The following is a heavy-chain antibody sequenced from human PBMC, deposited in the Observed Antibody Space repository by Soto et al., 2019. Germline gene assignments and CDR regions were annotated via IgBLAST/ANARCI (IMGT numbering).Heavy chain of an antibody. Sequence: SETLSLTCSVSGVTMSYGAYSWSWIRQSPGKGLGWIAYIYDTGISGYTPSTSYNPSLKSRVTMSVDTSKSQFSLKLTSVTAADTAVYYCARGEDAFFYYGLDVWGQGITVTVSS. CDR2: IYDTGISGYTPST. V-gene: IGHV4-61*08. CDR3: ARGEDAFFYYGLDV. CDR1: GVTMSYGAYS. J-gene: IGHJ6*02.